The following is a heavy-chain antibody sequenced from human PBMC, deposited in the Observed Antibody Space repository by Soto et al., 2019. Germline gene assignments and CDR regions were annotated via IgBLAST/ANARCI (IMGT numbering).Heavy chain of an antibody. D-gene: IGHD3-10*01. CDR1: GYTFTSYA. CDR2: INAGNGNT. V-gene: IGHV1-3*01. J-gene: IGHJ4*02. CDR3: ATTKHYGSGSYLFF. Sequence: ASVKVSCKASGYTFTSYAMHWVRQAPGQRLEWMGWINAGNGNTKYSQKFQGRVTMTRDTSTNTAYMELSSLRSEDTAVYYCATTKHYGSGSYLFFWGRGTLVTVSS.